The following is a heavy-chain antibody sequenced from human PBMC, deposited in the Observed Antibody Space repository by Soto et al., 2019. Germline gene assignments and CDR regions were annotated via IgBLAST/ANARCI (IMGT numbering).Heavy chain of an antibody. CDR1: GFTFSSYA. Sequence: EVQLLESGGGLVQPGGSLRLSCAASGFTFSSYAMSWVRQAPGKGLEWVSAISGSGGSTYYADSVKGRFTISRDNSKNTLYLQMNSLRAEDTAVYYCAKARSGTTGTTDYYYGMDVWGQGTTVTVSS. CDR3: AKARSGTTGTTDYYYGMDV. J-gene: IGHJ6*02. V-gene: IGHV3-23*01. CDR2: ISGSGGST. D-gene: IGHD1-1*01.